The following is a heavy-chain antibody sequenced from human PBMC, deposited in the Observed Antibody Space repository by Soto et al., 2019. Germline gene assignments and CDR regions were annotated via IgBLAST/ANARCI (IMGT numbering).Heavy chain of an antibody. Sequence: GXSVKGSCKASGFSFAGYYIHWLRQAPVQGLEWMGWINAHSGGTEYAQKFQGRVTLTRDTSISTAYMTLSSLRSDDTAIYYCAKDLTRQLAYWLDPWGQGTQVTVSS. V-gene: IGHV1-2*02. CDR1: GFSFAGYY. CDR3: AKDLTRQLAYWLDP. J-gene: IGHJ5*02. CDR2: INAHSGGT. D-gene: IGHD6-6*01.